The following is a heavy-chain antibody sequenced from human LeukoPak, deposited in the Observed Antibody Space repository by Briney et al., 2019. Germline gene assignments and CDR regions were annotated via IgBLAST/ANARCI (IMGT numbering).Heavy chain of an antibody. CDR2: IKQDGSEK. D-gene: IGHD6-19*01. V-gene: IGHV3-7*01. J-gene: IGHJ2*01. CDR1: GFTFSSYW. CDR3: AGEGIAVAANWYFDL. Sequence: PGGSLRLSCAASGFTFSSYWMSWVRQAPGKGLEWVANIKQDGSEKYYVDSVKGRFTISRDNAKNSLYLQMNSLRAEDTAVYYCAGEGIAVAANWYFDLWGRGTLVTVSS.